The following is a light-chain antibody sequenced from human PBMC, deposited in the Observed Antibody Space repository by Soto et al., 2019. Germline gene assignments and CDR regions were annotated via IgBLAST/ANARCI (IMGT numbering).Light chain of an antibody. J-gene: IGKJ1*01. V-gene: IGKV1-5*01. CDR1: QSINIW. CDR2: DAS. Sequence: DIQMTQSPSTLSASVGDRVTLTCRASQSINIWLAWYQQKAGKAPKLLIYDASTLESGVPSRFSGSGSRTEFTLTISSLQPDDFETYYCQEYNSWRGEWTFGQGTKVEIK. CDR3: QEYNSWRGEWT.